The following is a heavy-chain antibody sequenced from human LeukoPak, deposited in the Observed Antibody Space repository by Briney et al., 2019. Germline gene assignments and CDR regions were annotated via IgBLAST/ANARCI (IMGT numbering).Heavy chain of an antibody. D-gene: IGHD3-10*01. CDR1: GGSISSSNYY. CDR3: ARGLRVTMVRGVIAD. Sequence: SSETLSLTCTVSGGSISSSNYYWGWIRQPPGKGLQWIGSIYHSGSTYYNPSLKSRITISVDASKNQFSLKLNSVTAADTAVYYCARGLRVTMVRGVIADWGQGTLVTVSS. CDR2: IYHSGST. V-gene: IGHV4-39*01. J-gene: IGHJ4*02.